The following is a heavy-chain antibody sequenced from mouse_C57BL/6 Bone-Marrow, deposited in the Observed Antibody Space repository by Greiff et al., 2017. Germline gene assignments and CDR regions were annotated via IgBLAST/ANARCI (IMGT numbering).Heavy chain of an antibody. Sequence: LVESGAELVRPGASVTLSCKASGYTFTSYWMHWVKQRPGQGLEWIGEIDPSDSYTNYNQKFKGKSTLTVDKSSSTAYMQLSSLTSEDSAVYYCARWLLLYWYFDVWGTGTTVTVSS. CDR3: ARWLLLYWYFDV. D-gene: IGHD2-3*01. J-gene: IGHJ1*03. CDR1: GYTFTSYW. CDR2: IDPSDSYT. V-gene: IGHV1-69*01.